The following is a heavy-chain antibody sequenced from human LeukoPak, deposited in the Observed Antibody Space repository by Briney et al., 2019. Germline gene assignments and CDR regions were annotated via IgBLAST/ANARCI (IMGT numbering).Heavy chain of an antibody. CDR3: ARDLGTYYCIDY. D-gene: IGHD2-15*01. CDR2: ISYDGSVK. J-gene: IGHJ4*02. Sequence: GGSLRLSCIASGFTLSNYPAMHWVRQAPGKGLEWVAFISYDGSVKYYADSVRGRFTISRDNSKNTLYLQMNSLRAEDTAVYYCARDLGTYYCIDYWGQGTLVTVSS. CDR1: GFTLSNYPA. V-gene: IGHV3-30-3*01.